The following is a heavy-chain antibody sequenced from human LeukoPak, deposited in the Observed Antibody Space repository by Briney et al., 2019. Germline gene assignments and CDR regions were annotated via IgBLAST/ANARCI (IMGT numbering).Heavy chain of an antibody. J-gene: IGHJ1*01. CDR1: GFTFSIYG. Sequence: GGTLRLSCAASGFTFSIYGMGWVRQAPGKNPEWVANIKEDGSEKYYDDSVRGRFTISRDNAKNTLYLDMNSLRAEDTAVFYCATDQDHGYFRQWGQGTLLTVSS. V-gene: IGHV3-7*01. CDR2: IKEDGSEK. CDR3: ATDQDHGYFRQ. D-gene: IGHD4-17*01.